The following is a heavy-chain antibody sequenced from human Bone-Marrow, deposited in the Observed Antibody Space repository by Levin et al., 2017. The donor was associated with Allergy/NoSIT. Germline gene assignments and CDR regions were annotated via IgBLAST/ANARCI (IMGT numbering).Heavy chain of an antibody. CDR1: GGSLTNGDYY. V-gene: IGHV4-30-4*01. CDR2: IYYSGST. Sequence: ETLSLTCAVSGGSLTNGDYYWSWIRQSPGKGLEWIGYIYYSGSTYYNPSLKSRVLISIDTSENQFSLKLKSVTAADTAVYFCARAAYYEFVWGSFRFFDHWGQGSLVTVSS. D-gene: IGHD3-16*02. J-gene: IGHJ4*02. CDR3: ARAAYYEFVWGSFRFFDH.